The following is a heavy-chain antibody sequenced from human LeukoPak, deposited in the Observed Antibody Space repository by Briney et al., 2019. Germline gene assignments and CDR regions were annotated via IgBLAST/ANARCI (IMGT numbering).Heavy chain of an antibody. Sequence: SETLSLTCAVYGGSFNSYFWTWIRQPPGKGLEWIGEIDYSGSTKYSPSLKSRVTISVDTSKYQFSLKLSSVTAADTAVYYCARLAGDQLLRSGDYWGQGTLVTVSS. D-gene: IGHD2-2*01. V-gene: IGHV4-34*01. CDR1: GGSFNSYF. CDR2: IDYSGST. CDR3: ARLAGDQLLRSGDY. J-gene: IGHJ4*02.